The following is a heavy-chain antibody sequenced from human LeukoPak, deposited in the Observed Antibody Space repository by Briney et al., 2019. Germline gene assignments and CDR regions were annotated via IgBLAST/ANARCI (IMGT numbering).Heavy chain of an antibody. CDR2: ISGSGDST. CDR1: GFTFSSYA. Sequence: PGGSLRLSCAASGFTFSSYAMSWVRQAPGKGLEWVSVISGSGDSTYYADSVKGRFTISRDNSKSTLYLQMNSLRAEDTAVYYCAKRQSPDYYMDVWGKGTTVTVSS. J-gene: IGHJ6*03. CDR3: AKRQSPDYYMDV. V-gene: IGHV3-23*01. D-gene: IGHD6-19*01.